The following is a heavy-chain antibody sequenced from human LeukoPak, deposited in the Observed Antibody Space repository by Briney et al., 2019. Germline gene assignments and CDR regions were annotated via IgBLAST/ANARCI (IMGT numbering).Heavy chain of an antibody. CDR3: ARAYSSSANWFDP. J-gene: IGHJ5*02. CDR1: GGSISSGDYY. D-gene: IGHD6-6*01. V-gene: IGHV4-61*08. Sequence: NPSETLSLTCTVSGGSISSGDYYWSWIRQPPGKGLEWIGYIYYSGSTYYNPSLKSRVTISVDTSKNQFSLKLSSVTAADTAVYYCARAYSSSANWFDPWGQGTLVTVSS. CDR2: IYYSGST.